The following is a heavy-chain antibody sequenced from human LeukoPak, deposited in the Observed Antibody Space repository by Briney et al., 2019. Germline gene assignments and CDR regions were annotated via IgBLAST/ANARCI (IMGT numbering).Heavy chain of an antibody. D-gene: IGHD1-7*01. J-gene: IGHJ3*02. CDR1: GGSLSDYY. CDR3: ARGGNLNWNYGNYDALDI. V-gene: IGHV4-34*01. Sequence: SETLSLTCAVYGGSLSDYYWSYIRQPPGKGLEWIGEINHSGSANYNPSLKSRVSISLDTSENQSSLKLNSVTAADTAMYYCARGGNLNWNYGNYDALDIWGQGTVVTVSS. CDR2: INHSGSA.